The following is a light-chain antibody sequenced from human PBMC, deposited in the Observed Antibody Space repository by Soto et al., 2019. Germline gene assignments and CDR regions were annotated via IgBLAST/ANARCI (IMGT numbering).Light chain of an antibody. CDR2: EVS. Sequence: QSALTQPPSVSGSPGQSVTISCTGTNSDVGSYDRVSWYQRPPDTAPKVMIYEVSNWPSGVPDRFSGSKSGNTASLAISGLQSEDEADYYCAAWDDSLNGVVFGGGTKLTVL. CDR3: AAWDDSLNGVV. J-gene: IGLJ2*01. CDR1: NSDVGSYDR. V-gene: IGLV2-18*01.